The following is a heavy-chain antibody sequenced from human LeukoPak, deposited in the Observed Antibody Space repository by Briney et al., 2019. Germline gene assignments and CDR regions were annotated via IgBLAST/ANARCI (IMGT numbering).Heavy chain of an antibody. CDR3: ATLRRGYSYGLDY. D-gene: IGHD5-18*01. CDR1: GESLRGHY. Sequence: PSETLSLTCAVNGESLRGHYWSWIRQPPGKGLEWIGYIYFSGSTNYNPSLKSRVTISVDTSKNQFSLKLSSVTAADTAVYYCATLRRGYSYGLDYWGQGTLVTVSS. V-gene: IGHV4-59*11. J-gene: IGHJ4*02. CDR2: IYFSGST.